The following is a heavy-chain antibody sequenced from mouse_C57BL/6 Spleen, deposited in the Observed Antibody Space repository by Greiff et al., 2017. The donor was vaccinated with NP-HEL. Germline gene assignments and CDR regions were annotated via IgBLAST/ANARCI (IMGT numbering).Heavy chain of an antibody. V-gene: IGHV1-7*01. D-gene: IGHD2-1*01. Sequence: QVQLQQSGAELAKPGASVKLSCKASGYTFTSYWLHWVKQRPGQGLEWIGDINPSSGSNKYNQKFKDKATLTAEKSSSTAYMQRSSLTYEDSAVYYCVWSCAMGGNYSYYFDYWGQGTTLTVSS. J-gene: IGHJ2*01. CDR3: VWSCAMGGNYSYYFDY. CDR2: INPSSGSN. CDR1: GYTFTSYW.